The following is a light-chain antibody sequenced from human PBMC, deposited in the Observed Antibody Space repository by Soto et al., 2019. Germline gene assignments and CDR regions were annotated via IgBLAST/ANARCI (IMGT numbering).Light chain of an antibody. V-gene: IGKV3-15*01. CDR2: GAS. Sequence: EIVMTQSPATLSVSPGERATLSCRASQSVSSNLAWYQQKPGQAPRLLIYGASTRAAAIPAMFSGSGSGTEFTLTISILQSEDCAVYYCQQYNNWPLYTFGQGTKLDIK. J-gene: IGKJ2*01. CDR1: QSVSSN. CDR3: QQYNNWPLYT.